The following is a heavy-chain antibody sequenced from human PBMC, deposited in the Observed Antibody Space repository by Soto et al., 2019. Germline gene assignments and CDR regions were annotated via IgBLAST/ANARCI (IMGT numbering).Heavy chain of an antibody. V-gene: IGHV1-3*01. CDR2: INAGNGNT. J-gene: IGHJ3*02. Sequence: ASVKVSCKASGYTFTSYAMHWVRQAPGQRLEWMGWINAGNGNTKYSQKFQGRVTITRDTSASTAYMELSSLRSDDTAVYYCAKGGQLDLRLPSVAFDIWGQGTMVTVS. D-gene: IGHD3-3*01. CDR1: GYTFTSYA. CDR3: AKGGQLDLRLPSVAFDI.